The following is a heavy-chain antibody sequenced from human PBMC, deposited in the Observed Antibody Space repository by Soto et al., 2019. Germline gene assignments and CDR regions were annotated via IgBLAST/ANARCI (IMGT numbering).Heavy chain of an antibody. V-gene: IGHV4-34*01. D-gene: IGHD3-10*01. Sequence: TSETLSLTCAVYGGSFSGYYWSWIRQPPGKGLEWIGEINHSGSTNYNPSLKSRVTISVDTSKNQFSLKLSSVTAADTAVYYCARGKIGGTYYYGSGSIGYFDYWGQGTLVTVS. J-gene: IGHJ4*02. CDR3: ARGKIGGTYYYGSGSIGYFDY. CDR2: INHSGST. CDR1: GGSFSGYY.